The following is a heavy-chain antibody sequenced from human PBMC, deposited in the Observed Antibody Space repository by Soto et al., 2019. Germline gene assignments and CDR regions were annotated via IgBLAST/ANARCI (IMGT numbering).Heavy chain of an antibody. Sequence: EVQLLESGGALVQPGGSLRLSCAGSGFTFSTYSMNWVRQAPGKGLEWVSGIYGNGGGTFYADSVKGRFTISRDNSXNTVYLQMNSLRAEDTAVYYCAKDARVDGYWDFDCWGQGTLVTVSS. V-gene: IGHV3-23*01. CDR1: GFTFSTYS. J-gene: IGHJ4*02. CDR2: IYGNGGGT. CDR3: AKDARVDGYWDFDC. D-gene: IGHD5-12*01.